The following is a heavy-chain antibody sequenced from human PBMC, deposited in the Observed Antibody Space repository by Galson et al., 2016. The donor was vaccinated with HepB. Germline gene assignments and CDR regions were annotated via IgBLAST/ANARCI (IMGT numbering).Heavy chain of an antibody. CDR1: GYIFDDYG. Sequence: SVKVSCKASGYIFDDYGITWVRQAPGQGLEWMGWITPYNGKTDSAQKYQGRVTMTADTSTSTAYMELRSLRSDDTAVYYCALGDSNYEGGPRDLDYWGQGTLVTVFS. D-gene: IGHD4-11*01. CDR3: ALGDSNYEGGPRDLDY. CDR2: ITPYNGKT. V-gene: IGHV1-18*01. J-gene: IGHJ4*02.